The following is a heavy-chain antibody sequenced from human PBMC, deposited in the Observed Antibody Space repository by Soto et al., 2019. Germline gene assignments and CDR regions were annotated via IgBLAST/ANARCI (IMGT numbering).Heavy chain of an antibody. Sequence: ETLSLTCTVSGGSISSYYWSWIRQPPGKGLEWIGYIYYSGSTNYNPSLKSRVTISVDTSKNQFSLKLSSVTAADTAVYYCARDRRRQWLGYYYYGMDVWGQGTTVTVSS. CDR2: IYYSGST. J-gene: IGHJ6*02. V-gene: IGHV4-59*01. CDR3: ARDRRRQWLGYYYYGMDV. CDR1: GGSISSYY. D-gene: IGHD6-19*01.